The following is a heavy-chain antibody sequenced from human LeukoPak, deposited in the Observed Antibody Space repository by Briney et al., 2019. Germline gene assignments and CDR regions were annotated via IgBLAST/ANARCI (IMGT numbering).Heavy chain of an antibody. CDR3: ARDVGGNDFWSGYTFH. D-gene: IGHD3-3*01. CDR2: INPSAGST. Sequence: GASVKVSCKASGYTFTSYYMHWVRQAPGQGLEWMGIINPSAGSTSYAQKFRGRVTMTRDTSTSTVYMELSSLRSEDTAVYYCARDVGGNDFWSGYTFHWGQGTLVTVSS. J-gene: IGHJ4*02. CDR1: GYTFTSYY. V-gene: IGHV1-46*01.